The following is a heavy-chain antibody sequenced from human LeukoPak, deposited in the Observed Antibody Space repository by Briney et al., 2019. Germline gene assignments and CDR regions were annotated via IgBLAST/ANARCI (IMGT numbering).Heavy chain of an antibody. V-gene: IGHV4-34*01. D-gene: IGHD3-22*01. CDR3: ARHTQGYYDSSGYDY. J-gene: IGHJ4*02. CDR1: GGSFSGYY. CDR2: INHSGST. Sequence: PSETLSLTCAVYGGSFSGYYWSWIRQSPGKGLEWIGEINHSGSTSYNPSLKSRVTISVDTSKNQFSLKLSSVTAADTAVYYCARHTQGYYDSSGYDYWGQGTLVTVSS.